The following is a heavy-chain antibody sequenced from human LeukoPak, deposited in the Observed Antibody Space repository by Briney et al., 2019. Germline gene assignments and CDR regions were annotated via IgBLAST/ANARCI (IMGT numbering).Heavy chain of an antibody. J-gene: IGHJ4*02. Sequence: PSETLSLTCAVYGGSFSGYYWSWIRQPPGKGLEWIGEINHSGSTNYNPSLKSRVTISVDTSKNQFSLKLSSVTPADTAVYYCARFPGEPDYWGQGTLVTASS. V-gene: IGHV4-34*01. CDR3: ARFPGEPDY. CDR2: INHSGST. D-gene: IGHD1-14*01. CDR1: GGSFSGYY.